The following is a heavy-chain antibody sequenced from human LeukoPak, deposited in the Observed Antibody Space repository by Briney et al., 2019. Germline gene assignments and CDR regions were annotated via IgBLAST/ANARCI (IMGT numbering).Heavy chain of an antibody. J-gene: IGHJ4*02. D-gene: IGHD6-19*01. Sequence: PSETLSLTCTASGGSISSSSYYWGWIRQPPGKGLEWIGSIYYSGSTYYNPSLKSRVTISVDTSKNQFSLKLSSVTAADTAVYYCARQTSSGWTIDYWGQGTLVTVSS. V-gene: IGHV4-39*01. CDR1: GGSISSSSYY. CDR3: ARQTSSGWTIDY. CDR2: IYYSGST.